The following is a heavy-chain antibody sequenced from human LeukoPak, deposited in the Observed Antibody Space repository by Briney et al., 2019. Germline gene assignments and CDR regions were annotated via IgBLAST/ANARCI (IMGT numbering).Heavy chain of an antibody. CDR3: ARDPLRMYYYDSSGYPN. CDR1: GYTFTGYY. D-gene: IGHD3-22*01. Sequence: EASVKVSCKASGYTFTGYYMHWVRQAPGQGLKWMGWINPNSGGTNYAQKFQGRVTMTRDTSISTAYMELSRLRSDDTAVYYCARDPLRMYYYDSSGYPNWGQGTLVTVSS. CDR2: INPNSGGT. V-gene: IGHV1-2*02. J-gene: IGHJ4*02.